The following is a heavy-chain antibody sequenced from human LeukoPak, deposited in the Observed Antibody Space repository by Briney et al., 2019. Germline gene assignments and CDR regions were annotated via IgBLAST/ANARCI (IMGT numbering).Heavy chain of an antibody. CDR3: AREGIVVPAAMGGIDY. V-gene: IGHV1-2*02. CDR2: INPNSGGT. CDR1: GYTFTCYY. Sequence: ASVKVSCKASGYTFTCYYMHWVRPAPGQGLEWMGWINPNSGGTNYAQKFQGRVTMTRDTSISTAYMELSRLRSDDTAVYYCAREGIVVPAAMGGIDYWGQGTLVTVSS. J-gene: IGHJ4*02. D-gene: IGHD2-2*01.